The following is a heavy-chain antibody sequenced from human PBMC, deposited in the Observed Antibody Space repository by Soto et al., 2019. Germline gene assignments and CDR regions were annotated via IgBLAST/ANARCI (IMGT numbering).Heavy chain of an antibody. J-gene: IGHJ5*02. CDR1: GYTFTSYY. CDR2: INPSGGST. Sequence: GASVKVSCKASGYTFTSYYMHWVRQAPGQGLEWMGIINPSGGSTSYAQKFQGRVTMTRDTSTSTVYMELSSLRSEDTAVYYCAWGYVVVPAASSFDPCGQGPLVTVSS. D-gene: IGHD2-2*01. CDR3: AWGYVVVPAASSFDP. V-gene: IGHV1-46*01.